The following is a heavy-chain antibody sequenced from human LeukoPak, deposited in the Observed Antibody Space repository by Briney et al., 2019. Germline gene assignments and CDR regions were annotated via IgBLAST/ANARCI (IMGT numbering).Heavy chain of an antibody. J-gene: IGHJ4*02. CDR1: GGSFSGYY. CDR3: ARGPGAVAGYFDFDY. V-gene: IGHV4-34*01. Sequence: PSETLSLTCAVYGGSFSGYYWSWIRQPPGKGLEWIGEINHSGSTNYNPSLKSRVTISVDTSKNQFPLKLSSVTAADTAVYYCARGPGAVAGYFDFDYWGQGTLVTVSS. D-gene: IGHD6-19*01. CDR2: INHSGST.